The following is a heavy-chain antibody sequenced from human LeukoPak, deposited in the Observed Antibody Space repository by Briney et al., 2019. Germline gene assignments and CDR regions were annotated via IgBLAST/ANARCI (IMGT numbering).Heavy chain of an antibody. CDR1: GGSFINYP. CDR3: ARDDPRYCSSTSCSNY. CDR2: VIPILGIP. Sequence: GSSVKVSCKASGGSFINYPTSWVRQAPGQGLEWMGRVIPILGIPDYSQNFLGRVTLTADRSTNTAYMELSSLRSEDTAVYYCARDDPRYCSSTSCSNYWGQGTLVTVSS. J-gene: IGHJ4*02. V-gene: IGHV1-69*04. D-gene: IGHD2-2*01.